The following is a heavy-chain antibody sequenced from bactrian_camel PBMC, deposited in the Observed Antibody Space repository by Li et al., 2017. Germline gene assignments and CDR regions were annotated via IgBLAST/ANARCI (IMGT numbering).Heavy chain of an antibody. V-gene: IGHV3S53*01. CDR2: IDSDGST. J-gene: IGHJ4*01. D-gene: IGHD2*01. CDR1: GHAIRLNS. Sequence: QVQLVESGGGSVQAGGSLRLSCVYSGHAIRLNSVGWFRQAPGKEREGVARIDSDGSTTVADFAKGRFTISKDNAKNTLYLQMNSLKPEDTAVYYCAAADRLWRGNSLLASSYLDWGQGTQVTV. CDR3: AAADRLWRGNSLLASSYLD.